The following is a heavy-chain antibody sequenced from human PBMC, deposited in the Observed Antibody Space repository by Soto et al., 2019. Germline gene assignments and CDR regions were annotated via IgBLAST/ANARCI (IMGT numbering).Heavy chain of an antibody. D-gene: IGHD3-10*01. CDR1: GGSISSYY. V-gene: IGHV4-59*12. J-gene: IGHJ6*03. CDR2: IYYSGST. Sequence: SETLSLTCTVSGGSISSYYWSWIRQPPGKGLEWIGYIYYSGSTNYNPSLKSRVTISVDTSKNQFSLKLSSVTAADTAVYYCARGGYGSGSYYIKNYMDVWGKGTTVTVSS. CDR3: ARGGYGSGSYYIKNYMDV.